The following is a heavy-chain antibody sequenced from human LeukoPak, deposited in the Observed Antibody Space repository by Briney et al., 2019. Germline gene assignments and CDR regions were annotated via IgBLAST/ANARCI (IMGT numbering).Heavy chain of an antibody. CDR3: AARPLGDCSSSTCYAFDY. J-gene: IGHJ4*02. CDR2: ISSSGSTT. D-gene: IGHD2-2*01. CDR1: GFTFSYYS. Sequence: GGSLRLSCAVSGFTFSYYSMNWVRQAPGKGLEWVSYISSSGSTTYYADSVKGRFTVSRDNAKNSLYLQMNSLRDDDTAVYFCAARPLGDCSSSTCYAFDYWGRGTLVTVSS. V-gene: IGHV3-48*02.